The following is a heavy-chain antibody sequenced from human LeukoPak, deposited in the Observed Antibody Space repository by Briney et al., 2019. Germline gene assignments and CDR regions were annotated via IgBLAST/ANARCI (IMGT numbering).Heavy chain of an antibody. V-gene: IGHV1-69*13. CDR2: IIPIFGTA. Sequence: GASVKVSCKASGYIFSGYYMHWLRQAPGQGLEWMGGIIPIFGTANYAQKFQGRVTITADESTSTAYMELSSLRSEDTAVYYCARSFSRSIVVVTANTFDYWGQGTLVTVSS. D-gene: IGHD2-21*02. CDR3: ARSFSRSIVVVTANTFDY. J-gene: IGHJ4*02. CDR1: GYIFSGYY.